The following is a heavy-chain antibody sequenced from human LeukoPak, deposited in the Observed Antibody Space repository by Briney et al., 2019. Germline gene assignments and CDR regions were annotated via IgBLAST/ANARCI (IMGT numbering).Heavy chain of an antibody. CDR1: GFTVSSNY. V-gene: IGHV3-53*01. CDR2: IYSGGST. D-gene: IGHD1-26*01. Sequence: PGGSLGLSCAASGFTVSSNYMSWVRQAPGKGLEWVSVIYSGGSTYYADSVKGRFTISRDNSKNTLYLQMNSLRAEDTAVYYCASDSHRYSGSYGAFDIWGQGTMVTVSS. CDR3: ASDSHRYSGSYGAFDI. J-gene: IGHJ3*02.